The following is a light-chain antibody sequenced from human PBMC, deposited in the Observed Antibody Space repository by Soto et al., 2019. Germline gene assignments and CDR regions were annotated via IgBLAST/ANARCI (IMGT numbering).Light chain of an antibody. Sequence: EVVLTQSPGTLSLSPGERATLSCRASQSVTNNYFAWYHQKPGQAPRLLIFGSSDRATGTPDRFSGSGSGTDFTLSISRLEPEDSAVYYCQQYGSSPPYTFGQGTKLEIK. CDR1: QSVTNNY. CDR2: GSS. CDR3: QQYGSSPPYT. V-gene: IGKV3-20*01. J-gene: IGKJ2*01.